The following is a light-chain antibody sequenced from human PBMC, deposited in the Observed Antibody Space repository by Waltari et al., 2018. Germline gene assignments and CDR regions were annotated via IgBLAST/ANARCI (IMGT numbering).Light chain of an antibody. Sequence: QTVVTQEPSLSVSPGGTVTLTCALSSGSLSTTSYATWYQQTPGQAPLTLVYKANPRSSGVPYRFFGSILGNTAALTITGAQADDESDYYCALYMGSGIWVFGGGTRLTVL. V-gene: IGLV8-61*01. J-gene: IGLJ3*02. CDR2: KAN. CDR3: ALYMGSGIWV. CDR1: SGSLSTTSY.